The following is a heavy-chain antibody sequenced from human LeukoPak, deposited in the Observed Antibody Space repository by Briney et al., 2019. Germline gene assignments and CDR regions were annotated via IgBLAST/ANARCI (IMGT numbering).Heavy chain of an antibody. V-gene: IGHV3-33*01. Sequence: PGGSLRLSCAASGFTFSSYGMHWVRQAPGKGLEWVAVIWYDGSNKYYADSVKGRFTISRDNSKNTLYLQMNSLRAEDTAVYYCARDRGVGAMCFDYWGQGTLVTVSS. J-gene: IGHJ4*02. CDR3: ARDRGVGAMCFDY. D-gene: IGHD1-26*01. CDR2: IWYDGSNK. CDR1: GFTFSSYG.